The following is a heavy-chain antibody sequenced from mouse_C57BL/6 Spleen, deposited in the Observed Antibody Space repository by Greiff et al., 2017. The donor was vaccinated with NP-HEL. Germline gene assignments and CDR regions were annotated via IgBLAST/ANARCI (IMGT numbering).Heavy chain of an antibody. CDR3: ARAGIAMDY. V-gene: IGHV1-4*01. CDR2: INPSSGYT. J-gene: IGHJ4*01. CDR1: GYTFTSYT. Sequence: QVQLQQSGAELARPGASVKMSCKASGYTFTSYTIHWVKQRPGQGLEWIGYINPSSGYTKYNQKFKDKATLTADKSSSTAYMQLSSLTSEDSAVYYCARAGIAMDYWGQGTSVTVSS.